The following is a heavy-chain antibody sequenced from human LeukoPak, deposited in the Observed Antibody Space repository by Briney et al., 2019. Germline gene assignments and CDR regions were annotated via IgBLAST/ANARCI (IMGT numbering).Heavy chain of an antibody. V-gene: IGHV3-7*01. J-gene: IGHJ4*02. CDR2: IKQDGSEK. D-gene: IGHD2-15*01. CDR3: ARDGLSDIVVVVAAFDY. Sequence: PGGSLRLSCAASGFTFSSYWMSWVRKAPGKGLEWVANIKQDGSEKYYVDSVKGRFTISRDNAKNSLYLQMNSLRAEDTAVSYCARDGLSDIVVVVAAFDYWGQGTLVTVSS. CDR1: GFTFSSYW.